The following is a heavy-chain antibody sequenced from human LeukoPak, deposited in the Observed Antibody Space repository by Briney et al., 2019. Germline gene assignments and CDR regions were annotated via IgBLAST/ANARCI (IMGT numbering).Heavy chain of an antibody. D-gene: IGHD1-26*01. CDR2: ISSSSSYI. CDR1: GFTFSSYS. V-gene: IGHV3-21*01. CDR3: ARELTQYSGSSTDY. J-gene: IGHJ4*02. Sequence: GGSLRLSCAASGFTFSSYSMNWVRQAPGKGLEWVSSISSSSSYIYYADSVKGRFTISRDNAKNSLYLQMNSLRAEDMAVYYCARELTQYSGSSTDYWGQGTLVTVSS.